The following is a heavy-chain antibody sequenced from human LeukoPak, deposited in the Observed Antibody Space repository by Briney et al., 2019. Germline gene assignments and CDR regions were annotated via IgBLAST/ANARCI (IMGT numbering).Heavy chain of an antibody. J-gene: IGHJ6*03. CDR2: ISYDGSNK. D-gene: IGHD4-17*01. V-gene: IGHV3-30*03. CDR3: ARTTTVTTYYYYYYTDV. CDR1: GFTFGSYG. Sequence: GRSLRLSCAASGFTFGSYGMHWVRQAPGKGLEWVAVISYDGSNKYYADSVKGRFTISRDNAKNSLYLQMNSLRAEDTAVYYCARTTTVTTYYYYYYTDVWGKGTTVTISS.